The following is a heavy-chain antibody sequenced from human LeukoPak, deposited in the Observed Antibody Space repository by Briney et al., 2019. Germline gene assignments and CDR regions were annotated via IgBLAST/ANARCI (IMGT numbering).Heavy chain of an antibody. J-gene: IGHJ5*02. Sequence: GGSLRLSCAASGFTFSSYSMNWVRQAPGKGLEWVSSISSSSSYIYYADSVKGRFTISRDNAKNSLYLQMNSLRAEDTAVYYCAKARGIAAQFDPWGQGTLVTVSS. D-gene: IGHD6-13*01. V-gene: IGHV3-21*01. CDR1: GFTFSSYS. CDR2: ISSSSSYI. CDR3: AKARGIAAQFDP.